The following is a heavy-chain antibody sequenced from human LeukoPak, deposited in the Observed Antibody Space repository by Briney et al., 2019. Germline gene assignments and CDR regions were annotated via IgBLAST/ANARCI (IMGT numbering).Heavy chain of an antibody. D-gene: IGHD3-16*01. CDR2: IYYSGCT. CDR3: ARVRLTHTEGWFDP. V-gene: IGHV4-39*07. J-gene: IGHJ5*02. Sequence: NPSETLSLTCTVSGGSISSSSYYWGWIRQPPGKGLEWIGSIYYSGCTYYNPSLKSRVTISVDTSKNQFSLKLSSVTAADTAVYYCARVRLTHTEGWFDPWGQGTLVTVSS. CDR1: GGSISSSSYY.